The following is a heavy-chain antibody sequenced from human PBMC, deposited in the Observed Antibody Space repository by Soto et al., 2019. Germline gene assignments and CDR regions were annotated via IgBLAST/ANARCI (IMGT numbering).Heavy chain of an antibody. CDR3: AKDRVDYGDYRGLDY. Sequence: QLVETGGGLIQPGTSLTLSCAASGFSVSRNYMTWVRQAPGKGLEWVSFVYSGGATFYADSVKGRFTISRDNSKNTLYLQMNSLRAEDTAVYYCAKDRVDYGDYRGLDYWGQGTLVTVSS. V-gene: IGHV3-53*02. J-gene: IGHJ4*02. D-gene: IGHD4-17*01. CDR2: VYSGGAT. CDR1: GFSVSRNY.